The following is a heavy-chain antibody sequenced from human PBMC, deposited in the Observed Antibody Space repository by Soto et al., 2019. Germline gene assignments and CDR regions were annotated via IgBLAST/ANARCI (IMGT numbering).Heavy chain of an antibody. CDR1: GFTVSSNY. CDR2: IYSGGST. V-gene: IGHV3-53*01. J-gene: IGHJ6*02. D-gene: IGHD1-7*01. CDR3: AREPYSNYGDYYYGMDV. Sequence: GGSLRLSCAASGFTVSSNYMSWVRQAPGKGLEWVSVIYSGGSTYYADSVKGRFTISRDNSKNTLYLQMNSLRAEDTAVYYCAREPYSNYGDYYYGMDVWGQGTTVTVSS.